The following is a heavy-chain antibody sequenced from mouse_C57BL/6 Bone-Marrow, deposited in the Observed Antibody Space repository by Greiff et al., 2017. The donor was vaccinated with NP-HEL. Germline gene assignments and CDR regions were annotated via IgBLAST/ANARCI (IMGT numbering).Heavy chain of an antibody. CDR1: GYTFTDYY. V-gene: IGHV1-19*01. J-gene: IGHJ2*01. CDR2: INPYNGGT. CDR3: ARGVYYFDY. Sequence: EVQLQQSGPVLVKPGASVKMSCKASGYTFTDYYMNWVKQSHGKSLEWIGVINPYNGGTSYNQKFKGKATLTVDKSSSTAYMELNILTSEDSAVYYCARGVYYFDYWGQGTTLTVSS. D-gene: IGHD6-2*01.